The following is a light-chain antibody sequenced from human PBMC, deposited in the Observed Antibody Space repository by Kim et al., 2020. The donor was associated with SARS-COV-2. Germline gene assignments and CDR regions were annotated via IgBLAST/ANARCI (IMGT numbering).Light chain of an antibody. Sequence: SVSPGQTASITCSGDKLGDKYACWYHQKPGQSPVLVIYQDNKRPSGIPERFSGSNSGNTATLTISGTPAMDEADYYCQAWDSSTGVFGTGTKVTVL. CDR3: QAWDSSTGV. J-gene: IGLJ1*01. V-gene: IGLV3-1*01. CDR2: QDN. CDR1: KLGDKY.